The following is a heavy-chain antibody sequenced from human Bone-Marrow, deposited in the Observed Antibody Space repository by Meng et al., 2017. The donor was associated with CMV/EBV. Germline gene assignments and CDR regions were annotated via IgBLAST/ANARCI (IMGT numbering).Heavy chain of an antibody. Sequence: GESLKISCAASGFTFIKYAMSWVRQAPGKGLEWVSVIYTDDIKTYYADSVKGRFTISRDHSKNTLYLQMNSLRAGDTAVYYCARGPSEHSAYLDYWGQGTRVTGSS. J-gene: IGHJ4*02. CDR1: GFTFIKYA. CDR3: ARGPSEHSAYLDY. D-gene: IGHD1-14*01. V-gene: IGHV3-23*03. CDR2: IYTDDIKT.